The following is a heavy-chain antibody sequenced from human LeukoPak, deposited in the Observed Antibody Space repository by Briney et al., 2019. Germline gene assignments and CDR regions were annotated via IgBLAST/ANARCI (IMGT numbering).Heavy chain of an antibody. D-gene: IGHD3-10*02. V-gene: IGHV4-61*01. CDR1: GGSVSSGYFH. CDR3: ATYYVGVGGRAH. Sequence: SETLSLTCTVSGGSVSSGYFHWSWIRQAPGKGLEWIGHDGHTNYNPSLRSRVTISIDTSSNQFSLRLNSVTAADTGVYYCATYYVGVGGRAHWGPGTLVTVSS. CDR2: DGHT. J-gene: IGHJ4*02.